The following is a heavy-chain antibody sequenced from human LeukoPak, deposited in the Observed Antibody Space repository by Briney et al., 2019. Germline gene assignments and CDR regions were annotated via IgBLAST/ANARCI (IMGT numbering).Heavy chain of an antibody. Sequence: ASVKVSCKSSGSTFTGYYMHWVRKSPGQGLEWMGWSNPNSGGTDYAQNFQGRVTMTRDTSISTAYMELSRLRSDDTAVYYCARDSAYASGNDAFDIWGQGTVVTVSS. J-gene: IGHJ3*02. CDR2: SNPNSGGT. D-gene: IGHD5-12*01. CDR1: GSTFTGYY. CDR3: ARDSAYASGNDAFDI. V-gene: IGHV1-2*02.